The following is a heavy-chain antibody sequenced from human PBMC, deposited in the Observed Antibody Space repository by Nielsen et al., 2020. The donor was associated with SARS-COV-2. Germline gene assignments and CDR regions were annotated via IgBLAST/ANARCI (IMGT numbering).Heavy chain of an antibody. CDR1: GFTFSGST. CDR3: AKDAFGDYEAECFHH. J-gene: IGHJ1*01. CDR2: VSGSGGTT. D-gene: IGHD4-17*01. Sequence: GGSLRLSCAASGFTFSGSTVHWVRQAPGKGLEWVSTVSGSGGTTYSADSVKGRFTISRDNHKNTVSLQLDSLRPDDTAVYFCAKDAFGDYEAECFHHWGQGTLVTVSS. V-gene: IGHV3-23*01.